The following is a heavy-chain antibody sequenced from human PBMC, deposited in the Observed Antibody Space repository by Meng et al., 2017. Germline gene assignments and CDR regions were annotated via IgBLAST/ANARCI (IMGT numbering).Heavy chain of an antibody. D-gene: IGHD2-15*01. J-gene: IGHJ5*02. CDR1: GGTFSSYA. CDR3: AKEVDNWFDP. Sequence: QGVQAGAGGKKPGSSVKVSCKASGGTFSSYAISWVRQAPGQGLEWMGGIIPIFATANYAQKFQGRVTITADESTSTAYMELSSLRSEDTAVYYCAKEVDNWFDPWGQGTLVTVSS. CDR2: IIPIFATA. V-gene: IGHV1-69*01.